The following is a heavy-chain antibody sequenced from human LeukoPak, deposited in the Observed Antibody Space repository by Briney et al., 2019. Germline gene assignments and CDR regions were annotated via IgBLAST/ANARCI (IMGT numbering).Heavy chain of an antibody. Sequence: PGGSLRLSCAASGFTFSNYWMHWVRQAPGKELAWVSRINSDGSSRSHADSVKGRFTISRDNAKKTLYLQMTSLRTEDTAVYYCAREGPVYYYGMDVWGQGTTVTVSS. J-gene: IGHJ6*02. CDR1: GFTFSNYW. CDR3: AREGPVYYYGMDV. V-gene: IGHV3-74*01. CDR2: INSDGSSR.